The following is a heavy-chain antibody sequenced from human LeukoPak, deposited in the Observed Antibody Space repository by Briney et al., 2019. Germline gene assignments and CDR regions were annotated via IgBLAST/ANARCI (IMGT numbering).Heavy chain of an antibody. CDR2: IYHTGNT. J-gene: IGHJ4*02. D-gene: IGHD3-10*01. CDR3: ARGNYGSGSYYVVDFDY. V-gene: IGHV4-59*01. CDR1: NDSIRNYY. Sequence: KPSETLSLTCSVSNDSIRNYYWSLIRQPPGKALEWIGYIYHTGNTNYNPSLKSRLTMSIDMSKNQFSLNLNSVTAADTAVYYCARGNYGSGSYYVVDFDYWGQGTLVTVSS.